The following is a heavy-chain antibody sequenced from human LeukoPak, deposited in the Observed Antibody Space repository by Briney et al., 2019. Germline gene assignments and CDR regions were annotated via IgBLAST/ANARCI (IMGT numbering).Heavy chain of an antibody. Sequence: PGGSLRLSCAASGFSFSNAWMSWVRQAPGKGLEWVGRIKSKTDGGTIDYAAPVKGRFTISRDDSKNTLFLQVNSLKIEDTAVYYCTTVTLRPVGLWGQGTLVIVSS. J-gene: IGHJ4*02. CDR3: TTVTLRPVGL. V-gene: IGHV3-15*05. CDR1: GFSFSNAW. CDR2: IKSKTDGGTI. D-gene: IGHD3-10*01.